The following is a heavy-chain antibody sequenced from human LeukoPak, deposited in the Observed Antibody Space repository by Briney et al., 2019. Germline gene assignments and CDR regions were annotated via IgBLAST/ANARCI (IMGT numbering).Heavy chain of an antibody. J-gene: IGHJ6*03. Sequence: GGSLRLSCAASGFTFSRYSMNSVRQAPEKGLEWVSPISSSSSYIYYADSVKGRFTISRDNAKNSLYLQMNSLRAEDTAVYYCARAHYGSGSYSPYYMDVWGKGTTVTVSS. CDR3: ARAHYGSGSYSPYYMDV. CDR1: GFTFSRYS. V-gene: IGHV3-21*01. CDR2: ISSSSSYI. D-gene: IGHD3-10*01.